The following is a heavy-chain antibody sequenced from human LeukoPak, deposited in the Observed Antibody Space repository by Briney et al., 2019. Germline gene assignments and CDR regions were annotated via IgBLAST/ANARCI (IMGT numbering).Heavy chain of an antibody. CDR3: AKDIYRGLDMATRPDY. J-gene: IGHJ4*02. Sequence: PGGSLRLSCAAPGFTFDDYAMHWVRQAPGKGLEWVSLISGVAGSTYYADSVKGRFTISRDDSKNSLYLQMNSLRTEDTAFYYCAKDIYRGLDMATRPDYWGQGTLVTVSS. D-gene: IGHD5-24*01. CDR2: ISGVAGST. CDR1: GFTFDDYA. V-gene: IGHV3-43*02.